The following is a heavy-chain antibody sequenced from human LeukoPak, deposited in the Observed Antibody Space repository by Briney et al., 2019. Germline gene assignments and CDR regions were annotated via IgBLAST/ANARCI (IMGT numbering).Heavy chain of an antibody. J-gene: IGHJ4*02. V-gene: IGHV3-23*01. D-gene: IGHD5-24*01. Sequence: GGSLRLSCAASGFTFSSYAVSWVRQAPGKGLEWVSSISGSGGSTYSADSVKGRFTISRDNSKNTLYLQMNSLRAEDTAVYYCARGWLHSHFDYWGQGTLVTVSS. CDR2: ISGSGGST. CDR3: ARGWLHSHFDY. CDR1: GFTFSSYA.